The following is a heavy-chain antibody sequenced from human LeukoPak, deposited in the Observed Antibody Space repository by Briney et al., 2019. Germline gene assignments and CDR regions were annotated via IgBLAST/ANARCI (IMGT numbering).Heavy chain of an antibody. CDR2: ISGSGGST. CDR1: GFTFSDYY. Sequence: PGGSLRLSCAASGFTFSDYYMSWIRQAPGKGLEWVSYISGSGGSTYYADSVKGRFTISRDNSKNTLYLQMNSLRAEDTAVYYCANLAAAIQYFDYWGQGTLVTVSS. V-gene: IGHV3-23*01. D-gene: IGHD6-13*01. CDR3: ANLAAAIQYFDY. J-gene: IGHJ4*02.